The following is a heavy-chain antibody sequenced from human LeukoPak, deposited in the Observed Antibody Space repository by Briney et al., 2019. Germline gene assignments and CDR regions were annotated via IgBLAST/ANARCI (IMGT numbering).Heavy chain of an antibody. CDR1: GYRFTTYW. D-gene: IGHD5-24*01. J-gene: IGHJ4*02. CDR2: IYPGDSDT. Sequence: GESLKTSFKGSGYRFTTYWIGWVRQMPGKGLEWMGSIYPGDSDTRYSPSFQGQVTISADKSISTAYLQWTSLKASDTAMYYCARQGRDLAYWGQGTLVTVSS. CDR3: ARQGRDLAY. V-gene: IGHV5-51*01.